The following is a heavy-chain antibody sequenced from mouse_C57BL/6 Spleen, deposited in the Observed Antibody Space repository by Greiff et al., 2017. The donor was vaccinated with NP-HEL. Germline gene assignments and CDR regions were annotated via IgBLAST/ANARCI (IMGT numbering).Heavy chain of an antibody. V-gene: IGHV5-17*01. CDR3: ARTTTFYFDY. CDR2: ISSGSSTI. Sequence: EVMLVESGGGLVKPGGSLKLSCAASGFTFSDYGMHWVRQAPEKGLEWVAYISSGSSTIYYADTVKGRFPIHRATAKNTLFLQMTSLRSDDTAMYYCARTTTFYFDYWGQGTTLTVSS. CDR1: GFTFSDYG. J-gene: IGHJ2*01. D-gene: IGHD1-1*01.